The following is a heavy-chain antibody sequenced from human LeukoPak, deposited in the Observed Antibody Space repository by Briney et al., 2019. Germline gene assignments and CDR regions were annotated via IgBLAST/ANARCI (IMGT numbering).Heavy chain of an antibody. Sequence: GGSLRLSCAASGFTFSSHGMNWVRQAPGKGLEWVSGISPSGGITYYTDSVRGRFTISRDNSKNTVSLQMNSLRGEDTAVYYCAKDDAWGRYKDWGQGTLVTVSS. CDR3: AKDDAWGRYKD. J-gene: IGHJ1*01. CDR2: ISPSGGIT. CDR1: GFTFSSHG. D-gene: IGHD3-16*01. V-gene: IGHV3-23*01.